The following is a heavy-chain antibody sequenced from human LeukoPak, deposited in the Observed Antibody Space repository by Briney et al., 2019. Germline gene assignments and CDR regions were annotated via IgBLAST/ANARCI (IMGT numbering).Heavy chain of an antibody. CDR2: INWNGGST. J-gene: IGHJ6*04. Sequence: GGSLRLSCAASGFTFDDYGMSWLRQAPGKGLEWVSGINWNGGSTGYADSVKGRFTISRDNAKNSLYLQMNSLRAEDTALYYCARDRYNWNYGAQDVWGKGTTVTVSS. V-gene: IGHV3-20*04. D-gene: IGHD1-7*01. CDR3: ARDRYNWNYGAQDV. CDR1: GFTFDDYG.